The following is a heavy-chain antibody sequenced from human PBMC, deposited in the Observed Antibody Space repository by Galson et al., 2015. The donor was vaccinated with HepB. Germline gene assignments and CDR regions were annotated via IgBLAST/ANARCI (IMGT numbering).Heavy chain of an antibody. V-gene: IGHV6-1*01. D-gene: IGHD3-22*01. J-gene: IGHJ6*02. CDR1: GDSVSSSTAA. CDR2: TYYRSKWYN. Sequence: CAISGDSVSSSTAAWNWIRQSPSRGLEWLGRTYYRSKWYNDYAVSVKSRITINPDTSKNQFSLQLSSVTLDDTAVYYCARDSFYDNTGYPVPRNFGVDVWGQGTTVTVSS. CDR3: ARDSFYDNTGYPVPRNFGVDV.